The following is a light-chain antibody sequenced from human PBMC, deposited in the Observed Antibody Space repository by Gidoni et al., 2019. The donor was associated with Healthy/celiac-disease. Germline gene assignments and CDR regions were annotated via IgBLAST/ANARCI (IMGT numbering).Light chain of an antibody. V-gene: IGKV3-11*01. J-gene: IGKJ4*01. CDR3: QQRSNLLT. Sequence: EIVLTQSPATVSLSPGERATLSCRASQSVSSYLAWYQQKPGQAPRLLIYDASNRATGVPARFSGSGSGTDFTLTISGLEPEDFAVYYCQQRSNLLTFGGGTKVEIK. CDR2: DAS. CDR1: QSVSSY.